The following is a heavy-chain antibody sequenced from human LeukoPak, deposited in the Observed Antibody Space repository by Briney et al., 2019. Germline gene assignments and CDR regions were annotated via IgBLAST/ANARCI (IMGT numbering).Heavy chain of an antibody. CDR1: GFTFSNYS. V-gene: IGHV3-48*04. J-gene: IGHJ4*02. CDR2: ISSSSSTI. D-gene: IGHD3-22*01. CDR3: AREGGKRTYYYDSSGLPLGY. Sequence: PGGSLRLSCAASGFTFSNYSMNWVRQAPGKGLEWVSYISSSSSTIYYADSVKGRFTISRDNAKNSLYLQMNSLRAEDTAVYYCAREGGKRTYYYDSSGLPLGYWGQGTLVTVSS.